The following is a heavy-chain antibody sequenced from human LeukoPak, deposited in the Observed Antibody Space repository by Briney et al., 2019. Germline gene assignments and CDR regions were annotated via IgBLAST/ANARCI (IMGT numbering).Heavy chain of an antibody. J-gene: IGHJ6*03. CDR1: GGSISGYF. CDR3: ARHNPPPTGFCSGTSCFMSGSQYFYMDV. V-gene: IGHV4-4*09. CDR2: IYSTGTT. Sequence: PSETLSLTCTVSGGSISGYFWSWIRQPPGKGPEWIGYIYSTGTTNYSPSLSSRDTISVDTSKNQLSLNLRFVTATDTAVYHCARHNPPPTGFCSGTSCFMSGSQYFYMDVWGKGTSVTVS. D-gene: IGHD2-2*01.